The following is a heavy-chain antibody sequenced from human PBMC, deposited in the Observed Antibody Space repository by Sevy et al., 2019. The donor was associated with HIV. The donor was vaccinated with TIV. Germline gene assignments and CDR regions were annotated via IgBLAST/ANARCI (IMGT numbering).Heavy chain of an antibody. D-gene: IGHD3-22*01. CDR2: IRSKDYGGET. Sequence: GGSLRLSCTGSGFTFGDYAMSWFRQAPGMGLEWVGFIRSKDYGGETEYAASVKGRFTISRDDSKSIADLQMNSLKTEDTAVYYCTRGYYYDSSGYSDYWGQGTLVNVSS. V-gene: IGHV3-49*03. CDR1: GFTFGDYA. CDR3: TRGYYYDSSGYSDY. J-gene: IGHJ4*02.